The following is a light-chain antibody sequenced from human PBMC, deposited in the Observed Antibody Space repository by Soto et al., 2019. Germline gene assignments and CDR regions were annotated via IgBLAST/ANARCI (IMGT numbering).Light chain of an antibody. CDR1: QSVSSSY. Sequence: EIVLTQSPGTLSLSPGERATLSCRASQSVSSSYLAWYQQKPGQAPRLLISGASRRATGIPDRFRGSGSGTDFTLTISRLEPEDFAVYYCQQYGSSPPYTFGQGTKLEIK. J-gene: IGKJ2*01. V-gene: IGKV3-20*01. CDR3: QQYGSSPPYT. CDR2: GAS.